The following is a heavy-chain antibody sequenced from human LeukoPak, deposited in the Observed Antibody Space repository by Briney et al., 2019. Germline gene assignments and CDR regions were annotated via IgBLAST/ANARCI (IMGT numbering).Heavy chain of an antibody. CDR2: ISSSTSTI. J-gene: IGHJ4*02. D-gene: IGHD1-1*01. V-gene: IGHV3-48*01. CDR1: GFTFSSYN. CDR3: ARGSHTTPGGYFDY. Sequence: GGSLRLSCAASGFTFSSYNMNWVRQAPGKGLEWVSYISSSTSTIFYADSVKGRFTISRDNAKNSLYLQMNSLRVEDTAVYYCARGSHTTPGGYFDYWGQGTLVTVSS.